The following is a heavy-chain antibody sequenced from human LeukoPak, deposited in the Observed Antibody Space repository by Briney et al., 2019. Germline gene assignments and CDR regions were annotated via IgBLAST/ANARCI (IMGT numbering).Heavy chain of an antibody. CDR1: GGSISIYY. V-gene: IGHV4-59*01. CDR2: IYYSGST. D-gene: IGHD3-10*01. J-gene: IGHJ4*02. CDR3: ARSAWFGETDY. Sequence: SETLSLTCTVSGGSISIYYWSWIRQPPGKGLEWIGYIYYSGSTNYNPSLKSRVTISVDTSKNQFSLKLSSVTAADTAVYYCARSAWFGETDYWGQGTLVTVSS.